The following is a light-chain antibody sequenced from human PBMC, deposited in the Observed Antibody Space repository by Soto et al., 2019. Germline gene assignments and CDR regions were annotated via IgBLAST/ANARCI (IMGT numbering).Light chain of an antibody. Sequence: QSALTQPASVSGSPGQSITISCTGTSSDVGGYNYVSWYQHHPGKGPNLIIFDVSNRPSGVSNRFSGSKSGNSASLTISGSQAGDEADYYSSSYTGSKNPVVFGGGTTVTVL. J-gene: IGLJ2*01. CDR3: SSYTGSKNPVV. CDR1: SSDVGGYNY. V-gene: IGLV2-14*03. CDR2: DVS.